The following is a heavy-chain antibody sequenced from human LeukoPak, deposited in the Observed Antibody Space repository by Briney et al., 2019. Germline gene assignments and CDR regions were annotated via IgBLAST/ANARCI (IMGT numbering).Heavy chain of an antibody. Sequence: EASVKVSCKASGYIFTSYGISWVRQAPGQGLEWMGWISAYNGNTNYAQKLQGRVTMTTDTSTSTAYMELRSLRSDDTAVYYCARASQLERLLGNWFDPWGQGTLVTVSS. V-gene: IGHV1-18*01. D-gene: IGHD1-1*01. CDR3: ARASQLERLLGNWFDP. CDR2: ISAYNGNT. J-gene: IGHJ5*02. CDR1: GYIFTSYG.